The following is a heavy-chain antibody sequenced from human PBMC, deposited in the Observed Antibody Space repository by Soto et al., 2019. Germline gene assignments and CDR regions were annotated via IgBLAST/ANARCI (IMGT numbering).Heavy chain of an antibody. V-gene: IGHV1-69*01. CDR1: GGIFSTYA. CDR2: IIPIFGTP. Sequence: QVQLVQSGAEVKKPGSSVKVSCKASGGIFSTYAISWLRQAPGQGLDWMGGIIPIFGTPNYAQRFQGRVTITADESTSTAYMELSRLRSEDTAVYYCARDRDDYGTGNYYNRIDFWGQVTLVTVSS. CDR3: ARDRDDYGTGNYYNRIDF. D-gene: IGHD3-10*01. J-gene: IGHJ4*02.